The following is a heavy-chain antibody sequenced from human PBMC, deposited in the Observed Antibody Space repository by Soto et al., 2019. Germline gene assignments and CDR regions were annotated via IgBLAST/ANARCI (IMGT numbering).Heavy chain of an antibody. V-gene: IGHV3-48*02. CDR3: ARDAGYSSGWTLALDI. D-gene: IGHD6-19*01. Sequence: PGGSLRLSCVGSGFKFSSYSMNWVRQAPGKGLEWISYISSSGSSIDYADSVKGRFAISRDNAKDSLYLQMNSLRDEDTAVYYCARDAGYSSGWTLALDIWGQGTMVTVSS. J-gene: IGHJ3*02. CDR2: ISSSGSSI. CDR1: GFKFSSYS.